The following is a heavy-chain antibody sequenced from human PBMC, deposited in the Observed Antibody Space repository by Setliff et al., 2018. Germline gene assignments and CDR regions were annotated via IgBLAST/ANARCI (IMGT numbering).Heavy chain of an antibody. V-gene: IGHV1-3*01. CDR3: AITEVHLSGERPFDY. J-gene: IGHJ4*02. Sequence: ASVKVSCKASGYSFAKYALHWVRQAPGQRLEWMGWINAGNGNTKCSQNFQGRVTITRDTSASTAYVELSSLRSEDTAVYYCAITEVHLSGERPFDYWGQGTLVTVSS. CDR1: GYSFAKYA. CDR2: INAGNGNT. D-gene: IGHD7-27*01.